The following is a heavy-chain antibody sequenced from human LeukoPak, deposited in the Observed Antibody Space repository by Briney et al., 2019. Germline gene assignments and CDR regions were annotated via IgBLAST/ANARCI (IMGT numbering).Heavy chain of an antibody. J-gene: IGHJ4*02. Sequence: SVKVSCKASGGTFSNYAISWVRQAPGQGLEWMGRIIPILGIANYAQKFQGRVTITADKSTSTAYMELSSLRSEDAAVYYCARVLAAAGTKGGDYWGQGTLVTVSS. V-gene: IGHV1-69*04. CDR3: ARVLAAAGTKGGDY. CDR1: GGTFSNYA. D-gene: IGHD6-13*01. CDR2: IIPILGIA.